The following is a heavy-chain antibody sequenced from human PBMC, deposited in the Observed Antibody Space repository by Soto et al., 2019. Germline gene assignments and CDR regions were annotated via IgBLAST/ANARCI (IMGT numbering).Heavy chain of an antibody. V-gene: IGHV1-18*01. D-gene: IGHD3-3*01. CDR2: ISAYNGNT. J-gene: IGHJ6*02. CDR3: AREKYDFWSGLSPDYYYYGMDV. Sequence: ASVKVSCKASGYTFTSYGISWVRQAPGQGLEWMGWISAYNGNTNYAQKLQGRVTMTTDTSTSTAYMELRSLRSDDTAVYYCAREKYDFWSGLSPDYYYYGMDVWGQGTTVTVSS. CDR1: GYTFTSYG.